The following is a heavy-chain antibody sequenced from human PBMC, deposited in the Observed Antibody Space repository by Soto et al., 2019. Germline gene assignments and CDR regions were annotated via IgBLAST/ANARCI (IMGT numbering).Heavy chain of an antibody. CDR1: GFTFSSYG. CDR2: ISYDGSNK. D-gene: IGHD5-12*01. J-gene: IGHJ6*02. CDR3: AKDQSVATIKGNGMDV. V-gene: IGHV3-30*18. Sequence: QPGGSLRLSCAASGFTFSSYGMHWVRQAPGKGLEWVAVISYDGSNKYYVDSVKGRFTISRDNSKNTLYLQMNSLRAEDTAVYYCAKDQSVATIKGNGMDVWGQGTTVTVSS.